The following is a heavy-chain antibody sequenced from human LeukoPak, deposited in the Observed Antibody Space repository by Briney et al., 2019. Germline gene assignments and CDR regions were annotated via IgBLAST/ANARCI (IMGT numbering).Heavy chain of an antibody. CDR3: ARDSGSYHIDF. V-gene: IGHV3-21*01. CDR2: ISSSSSYI. J-gene: IGHJ4*02. Sequence: PGGSLRLSCAASGFTFSSYSMNWVRQAPGKGLEWVSSISSSSSYIYYADSVKGRFTISRDNAKNSLYLQMNSLRVEDTAVYYCARDSGSYHIDFWGQGTLVTFSS. D-gene: IGHD1-26*01. CDR1: GFTFSSYS.